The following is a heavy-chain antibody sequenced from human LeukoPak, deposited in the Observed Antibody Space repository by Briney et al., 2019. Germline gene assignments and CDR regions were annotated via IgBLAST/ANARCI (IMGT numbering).Heavy chain of an antibody. CDR1: GGSFNGYY. Sequence: PSETLSLTCAVYGGSFNGYYWSWIRQSPGEGREWIGEINDSGVTNCNPSLESRVVLSVDTSKNQFSLRLSSVTAADTAVYYCARRLVDSGASQVSDHWGQGTLVTVSS. CDR3: ARRLVDSGASQVSDH. D-gene: IGHD2-15*01. V-gene: IGHV4-34*01. J-gene: IGHJ4*02. CDR2: INDSGVT.